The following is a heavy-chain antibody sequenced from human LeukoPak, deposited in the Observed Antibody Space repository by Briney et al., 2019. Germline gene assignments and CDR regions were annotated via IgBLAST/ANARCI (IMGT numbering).Heavy chain of an antibody. CDR2: IIPIFGTA. CDR3: AREVRSRASGSYLY. CDR1: GGTFSSYA. D-gene: IGHD1-26*01. V-gene: IGHV1-69*13. J-gene: IGHJ4*02. Sequence: GASVNVSCKASGGTFSSYAISWVRQAPGQGLEWMGGIIPIFGTANYAQKFQGRVTITADESTSTAYMELSSLRSEDTAVYYCAREVRSRASGSYLYWGQGTLVTVSS.